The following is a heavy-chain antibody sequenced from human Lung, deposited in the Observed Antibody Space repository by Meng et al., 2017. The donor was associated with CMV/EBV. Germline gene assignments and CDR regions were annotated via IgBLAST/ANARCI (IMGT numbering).Heavy chain of an antibody. Sequence: GESLKISCAASGFTFSRHAMHWVRQAPGKGLEWVAVISYGGSGKYYADSVRGRFTISTDESKNTRYLQINSLRPEDTAVYYCARDSDSGSYWGDNWFDPWGQGTLVTVSS. V-gene: IGHV3-30*04. CDR1: GFTFSRHA. CDR3: ARDSDSGSYWGDNWFDP. J-gene: IGHJ5*02. CDR2: ISYGGSGK. D-gene: IGHD1-26*01.